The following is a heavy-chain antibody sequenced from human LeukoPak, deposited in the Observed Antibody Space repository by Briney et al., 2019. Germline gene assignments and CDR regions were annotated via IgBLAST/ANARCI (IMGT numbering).Heavy chain of an antibody. J-gene: IGHJ4*01. CDR3: ARGTGVVALYYFDY. Sequence: PSETLSLTCAVYGGSLSGYYWSWIRQPPGKGLEWIGEINHSGSTNYNPSLKSRVTISVDTSKNQFSLKLSSVTAADTAVYYCARGTGVVALYYFDYWGQEPWSPSPQ. CDR1: GGSLSGYY. D-gene: IGHD3-22*01. CDR2: INHSGST. V-gene: IGHV4-34*01.